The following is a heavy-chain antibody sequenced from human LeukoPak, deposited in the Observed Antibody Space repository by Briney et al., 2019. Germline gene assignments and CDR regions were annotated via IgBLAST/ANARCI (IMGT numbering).Heavy chain of an antibody. D-gene: IGHD5-24*01. CDR1: GYTFTNYY. V-gene: IGHV1-46*01. CDR3: ARIRDGYNDAYDI. CDR2: INPGGANT. J-gene: IGHJ3*02. Sequence: ASVKVSCKASGYTFTNYYIHWVRQAPGQGLEWMGLINPGGANTNYAQNFQGRVTMTRDTSTSTVYMELSSLRSDDTAIYYCARIRDGYNDAYDIWGQGTVVTVPS.